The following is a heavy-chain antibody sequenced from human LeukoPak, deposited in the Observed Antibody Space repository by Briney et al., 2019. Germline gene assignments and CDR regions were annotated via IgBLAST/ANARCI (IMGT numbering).Heavy chain of an antibody. D-gene: IGHD5-18*01. CDR1: GFTFSDYY. Sequence: GGSLRLSCAASGFTFSDYYMSWIRQAPGKGLEWVSYISSSGSTIYYADSVKGRFTISRDNAKNSLCLQMNSLRAEDTAVYYCARVDPGGYSYGYFDYWGQGTLVTVSS. CDR2: ISSSGSTI. V-gene: IGHV3-11*01. CDR3: ARVDPGGYSYGYFDY. J-gene: IGHJ4*02.